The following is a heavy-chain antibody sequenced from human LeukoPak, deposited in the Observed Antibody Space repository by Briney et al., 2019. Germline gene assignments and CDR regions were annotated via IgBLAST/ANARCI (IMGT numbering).Heavy chain of an antibody. CDR1: GYTFTTYG. CDR2: ISGYDGNT. CDR3: ARTVTTSSYYSDY. J-gene: IGHJ4*02. D-gene: IGHD4-17*01. Sequence: GASVKVSCKASGYTFTTYGVSWVRQAPGQGLEWMGWISGYDGNTNYAQKLRGRVTMTTDTSTSTAYMDLRSLRSDDTALYYCARTVTTSSYYSDYWGQGTLVTVSS. V-gene: IGHV1-18*01.